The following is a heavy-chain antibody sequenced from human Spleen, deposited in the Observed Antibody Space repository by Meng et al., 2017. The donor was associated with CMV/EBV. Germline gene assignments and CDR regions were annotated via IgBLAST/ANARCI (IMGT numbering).Heavy chain of an antibody. V-gene: IGHV3-74*01. J-gene: IGHJ6*02. CDR1: GFTFSGYW. Sequence: GESLKISCAASGFTFSGYWMYWVRQAPGKGLVWVSRTNTDGSSTTFADSVKGRFTVSRDNAKNSLYLQMNSLRAEDTAVYYCARDRVVVPAAFVGYYGMDVWGQGTTVTVSS. CDR2: TNTDGSST. D-gene: IGHD2-2*01. CDR3: ARDRVVVPAAFVGYYGMDV.